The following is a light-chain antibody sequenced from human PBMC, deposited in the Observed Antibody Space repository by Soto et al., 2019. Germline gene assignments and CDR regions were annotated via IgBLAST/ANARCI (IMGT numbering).Light chain of an antibody. CDR1: QSVSNY. Sequence: EIVLTQSPATLSSSPGERATLSCRASQSVSNYSAWYQQKPGQAPRLLIYDASNRATGIPARFSGSGSGTDFTLTISSLEPEDFAVYYCQQRSNWQGTFGQGTRLEIK. CDR3: QQRSNWQGT. J-gene: IGKJ5*01. CDR2: DAS. V-gene: IGKV3-11*01.